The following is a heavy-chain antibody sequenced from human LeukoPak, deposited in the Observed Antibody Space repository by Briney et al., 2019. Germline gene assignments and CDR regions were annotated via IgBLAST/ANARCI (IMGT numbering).Heavy chain of an antibody. J-gene: IGHJ4*02. Sequence: PGGSLRLSCAGSGFIFGDYAMSWFRQAPGKGLEWVGRIKSKADGEIIDYAAPVKGRFTFSRDDSKNMLYLQMNSLKSEDTAVYYCSTLTSRGLSDSWGQGTLVTVSS. V-gene: IGHV3-15*01. CDR3: STLTSRGLSDS. CDR2: IKSKADGEII. CDR1: GFIFGDYA. D-gene: IGHD1-20*01.